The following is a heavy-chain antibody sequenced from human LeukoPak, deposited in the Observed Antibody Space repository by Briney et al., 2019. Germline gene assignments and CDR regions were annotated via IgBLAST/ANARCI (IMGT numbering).Heavy chain of an antibody. J-gene: IGHJ6*02. CDR3: VRGFLGLGGGV. CDR1: GGSISSGGYS. CDR2: IYHSGST. D-gene: IGHD3-16*01. V-gene: IGHV4-30-2*01. Sequence: SETLSLTCAVSGGSISSGGYSWSWIRQPPGKGLEWIGYIYHSGSTYYNPSHKSRITISLDTSKHQFSLKMNSVTAADTAVYYCVRGFLGLGGGVWGQGTTVTVSS.